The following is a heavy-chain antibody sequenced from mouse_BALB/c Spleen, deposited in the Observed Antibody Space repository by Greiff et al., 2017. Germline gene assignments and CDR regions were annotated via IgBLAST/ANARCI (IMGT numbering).Heavy chain of an antibody. D-gene: IGHD2-3*01. V-gene: IGHV1-15*01. CDR2: IDPETGGT. J-gene: IGHJ2*01. CDR1: GYTFTDYE. Sequence: QVQLQQSGAELVRPGASVTLSCKASGYTFTDYEMHWVKQTPVHGLEWIGAIDPETGGTAYNQKFKGKATLTADKSSSTAYMELRSLTSEDSAVYYCVYDYFDYWGQGTTLTVSS. CDR3: VYDYFDY.